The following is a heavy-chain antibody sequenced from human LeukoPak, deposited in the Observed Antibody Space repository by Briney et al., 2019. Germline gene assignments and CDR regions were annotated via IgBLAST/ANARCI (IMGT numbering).Heavy chain of an antibody. V-gene: IGHV4-34*01. CDR2: INHSGRT. Sequence: SETLSLTCAVYGGSFSGYYWSWIRQPPGKGREWIGEINHSGRTNYNTSLKSRVTISVDTSKNQYSQKLSSVTAADTAVYYCARGIMGATTGYYFDYWGQGTLVTVSS. J-gene: IGHJ4*02. CDR1: GGSFSGYY. D-gene: IGHD1-26*01. CDR3: ARGIMGATTGYYFDY.